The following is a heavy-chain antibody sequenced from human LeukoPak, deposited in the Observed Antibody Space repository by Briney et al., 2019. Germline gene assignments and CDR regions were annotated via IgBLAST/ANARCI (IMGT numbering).Heavy chain of an antibody. CDR1: GFTFSSYS. J-gene: IGHJ4*02. CDR3: ATRPITMVRGVIVY. CDR2: ISSSSSYI. D-gene: IGHD3-10*01. Sequence: GGSLRLSCAASGFTFSSYSMNWVRQAPGKGLEGVPSISSSSSYIYYADSVKGRFTISRDKAKNSLYLQMNSLRAEDTAVYYCATRPITMVRGVIVYWGQGTLVTVSS. V-gene: IGHV3-21*01.